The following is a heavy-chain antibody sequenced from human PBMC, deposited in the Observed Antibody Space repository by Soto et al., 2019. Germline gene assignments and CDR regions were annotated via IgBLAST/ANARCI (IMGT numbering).Heavy chain of an antibody. CDR3: ARAALGYYYDSSGEGLDY. CDR1: GYTFTGYY. V-gene: IGHV1-2*04. J-gene: IGHJ4*02. Sequence: QVQLVQSGAEVKKPGASVKVSCKASGYTFTGYYMHWVRQAPGQGLEWMGWINPNSGGTNYAQKFQGWVTMTRDTSISTAYRELSRLRSDDTAVYYCARAALGYYYDSSGEGLDYWGQGTLVTVSS. D-gene: IGHD3-22*01. CDR2: INPNSGGT.